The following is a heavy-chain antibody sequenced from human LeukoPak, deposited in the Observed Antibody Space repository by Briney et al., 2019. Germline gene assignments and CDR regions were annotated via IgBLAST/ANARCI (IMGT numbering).Heavy chain of an antibody. CDR1: GFTFSSYA. Sequence: GRSMRLSCAASGFTFSSYAMHWVRQAPGKGLEWVAVISYDGSNKYYADSVKGRFTISRDNSKNTLYLQMNSLRAEDTAVYYCARDQRDYYDSSGFDYWGQGTLVTVSS. D-gene: IGHD3-22*01. CDR3: ARDQRDYYDSSGFDY. CDR2: ISYDGSNK. J-gene: IGHJ4*02. V-gene: IGHV3-30-3*01.